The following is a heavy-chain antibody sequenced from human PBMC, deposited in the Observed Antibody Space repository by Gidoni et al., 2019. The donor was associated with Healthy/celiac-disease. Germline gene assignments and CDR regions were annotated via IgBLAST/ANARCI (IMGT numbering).Heavy chain of an antibody. Sequence: QVQLQQWGAGLLKPSETLSLTCAVYGGSFSGYYWSWIRQPPGKGLEWIGEINHSGSTNYNPSLKSRVTISVDTSKNQFSLKLSSVTAADTAVYYCARIAAAGNDYWGQGTLVTVSS. D-gene: IGHD6-13*01. CDR2: INHSGST. J-gene: IGHJ4*02. CDR3: ARIAAAGNDY. CDR1: GGSFSGYY. V-gene: IGHV4-34*01.